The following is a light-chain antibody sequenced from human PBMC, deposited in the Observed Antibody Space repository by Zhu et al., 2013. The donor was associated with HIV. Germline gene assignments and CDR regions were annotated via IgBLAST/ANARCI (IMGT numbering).Light chain of an antibody. J-gene: IGLJ2*01. CDR3: AAWDDSLYGVL. V-gene: IGLV3-1*01. CDR1: KLGYKY. Sequence: SYDLTQPPSVSLSPGQTASITCSGDKLGYKYASWYQQKPGQSPVVVIFQDDKRPSGVPDRFSGSKSGTSASLAITGLRPEDEAHYYCAAWDDSLYGVLIGGGTKLTVL. CDR2: QDD.